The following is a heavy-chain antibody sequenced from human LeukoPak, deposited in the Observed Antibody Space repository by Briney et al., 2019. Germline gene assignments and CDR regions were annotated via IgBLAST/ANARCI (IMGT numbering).Heavy chain of an antibody. Sequence: GGSLRLSCAASVFTVSSYQINWVRQAPGKGLEWVSYISSIGTTIYYADSVKGRFTISRDNAKNSLYLQMNSLRPEDTAVYYCARDSAVRGVIFDYWGQETLVTVSS. D-gene: IGHD3-10*01. CDR1: VFTVSSYQ. J-gene: IGHJ4*02. V-gene: IGHV3-48*03. CDR3: ARDSAVRGVIFDY. CDR2: ISSIGTTI.